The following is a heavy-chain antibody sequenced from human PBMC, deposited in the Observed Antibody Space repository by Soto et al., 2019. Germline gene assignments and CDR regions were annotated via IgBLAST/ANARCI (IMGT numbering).Heavy chain of an antibody. Sequence: EVQLVESGGGLVKPGGSLRLSCAASGFTFSSYSMNWVRQAPGRGLEWVSSISSSSSYIYYADSVKGRFTISRDNAKNSLYLQMNSLRAEDTAVYYCARELGYCSSTSCYSHWFDHWGQGTLVTVSS. V-gene: IGHV3-21*01. CDR3: ARELGYCSSTSCYSHWFDH. J-gene: IGHJ5*02. D-gene: IGHD2-2*01. CDR2: ISSSSSYI. CDR1: GFTFSSYS.